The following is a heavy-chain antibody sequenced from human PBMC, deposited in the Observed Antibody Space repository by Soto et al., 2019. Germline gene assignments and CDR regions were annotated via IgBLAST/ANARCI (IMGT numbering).Heavy chain of an antibody. CDR1: GGTFSSYA. D-gene: IGHD1-1*01. V-gene: IGHV1-69*13. J-gene: IGHJ6*02. Sequence: PVKVSCPSSGGTFSSYAISWVRQAPGQGLEWMGGIIPIFGTANYAQKFQGRVTITADESTSTAYMELSSLRSEDTAVYYCARDPKNGNDGDEYYYGLDGCGPGTTVTVSS. CDR3: ARDPKNGNDGDEYYYGLDG. CDR2: IIPIFGTA.